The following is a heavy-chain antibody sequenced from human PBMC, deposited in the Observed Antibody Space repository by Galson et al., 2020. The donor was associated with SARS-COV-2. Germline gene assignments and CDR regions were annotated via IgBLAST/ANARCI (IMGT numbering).Heavy chain of an antibody. CDR3: ARASRAIFGVVKHFDY. Sequence: ETSETLSLTCTVSGGSISSGGYYWSWTRQHPGKGLEWIGYIYYSGSTYYNPSLKSRVTISVDTSKNQFSLKLSSVTAADTAVHYCARASRAIFGVVKHFDYWGQGALVTVSS. V-gene: IGHV4-31*03. J-gene: IGHJ4*02. D-gene: IGHD3-3*01. CDR2: IYYSGST. CDR1: GGSISSGGYY.